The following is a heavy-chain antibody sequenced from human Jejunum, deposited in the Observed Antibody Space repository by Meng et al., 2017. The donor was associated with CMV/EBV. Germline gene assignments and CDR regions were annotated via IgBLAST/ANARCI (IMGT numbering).Heavy chain of an antibody. D-gene: IGHD3-3*01. CDR3: ARVSPYYEFWSGYYKYYFDY. J-gene: IGHJ4*02. CDR1: GYY. CDR2: IYHSGST. Sequence: GYYWGWSRQSPGKGLEWIGTIYHSGSTYYNPSLKSRVTMSVDTSENHFSLRLSSVTAADTAVYYCARVSPYYEFWSGYYKYYFDYWGQGTLVTVSS. V-gene: IGHV4-38-2*02.